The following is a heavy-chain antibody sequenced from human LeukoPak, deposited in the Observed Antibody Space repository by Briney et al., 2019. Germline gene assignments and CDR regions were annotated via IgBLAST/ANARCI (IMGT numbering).Heavy chain of an antibody. V-gene: IGHV3-33*06. J-gene: IGHJ4*02. CDR2: IWYDGSNK. D-gene: IGHD2-15*01. Sequence: GGSLRLSCAASGFTFSSYGVHWVRQAPGKGLEWVAVIWYDGSNKYYADSVKGRFTISRDNSKNTLYLQMNSLRAEDTAVYYCAKPFDVVVVVAAAGASGFDYWGQGTLVTVSS. CDR1: GFTFSSYG. CDR3: AKPFDVVVVVAAAGASGFDY.